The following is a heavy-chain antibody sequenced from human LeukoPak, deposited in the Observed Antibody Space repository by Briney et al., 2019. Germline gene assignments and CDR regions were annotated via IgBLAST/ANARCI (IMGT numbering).Heavy chain of an antibody. CDR3: ARDHGGGRGFDY. J-gene: IGHJ4*02. CDR2: MNPNSGNT. Sequence: GASVKVSCKASGYTFTSYDINWVRQATGQGLEWMGWMNPNSGNTGYAQKFQGRVTMTTDTSTTTAYMELRSLRSDDTAVYYCARDHGGGRGFDYWGQGTLVTVSS. V-gene: IGHV1-8*01. D-gene: IGHD1-26*01. CDR1: GYTFTSYD.